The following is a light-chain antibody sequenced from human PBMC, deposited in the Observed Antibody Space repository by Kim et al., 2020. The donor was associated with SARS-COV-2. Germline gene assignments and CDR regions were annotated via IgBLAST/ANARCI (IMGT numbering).Light chain of an antibody. J-gene: IGKJ4*01. CDR3: QQYSNWHHT. CDR1: QSVSNN. CDR2: GAS. Sequence: EIVLTQSPATLSLSPGEGATLSCRASQSVSNNLAWYQQKPGQGPRLLIYGASTRATGIPARFSGSGSGTEFTLTISSLQSEDFAVYYCQQYSNWHHTFGEGTKLEI. V-gene: IGKV3-15*01.